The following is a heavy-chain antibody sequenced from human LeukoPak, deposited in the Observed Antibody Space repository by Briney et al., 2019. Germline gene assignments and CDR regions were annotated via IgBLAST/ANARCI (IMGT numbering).Heavy chain of an antibody. CDR2: IQNSGST. D-gene: IGHD2-2*01. V-gene: IGHV4-59*12. CDR1: GGSISTYY. Sequence: PSETLSLTCTVSGGSISTYYWSWIRQPPGKGLEWIAYIQNSGSTNYNPSLKSRVTISVDTSKNQFSLKLSSVTAAHTAVYYCARDPLASYCSSTSCYGGYWGQGTLVTVSS. CDR3: ARDPLASYCSSTSCYGGY. J-gene: IGHJ4*02.